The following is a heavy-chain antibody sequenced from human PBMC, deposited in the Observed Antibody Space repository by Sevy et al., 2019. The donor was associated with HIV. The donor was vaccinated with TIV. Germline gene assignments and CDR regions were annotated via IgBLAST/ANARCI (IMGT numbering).Heavy chain of an antibody. V-gene: IGHV4-59*01. Sequence: SETLSLTCTVSGGSISAYYWSWIRQPPGKGLEWIGYIHYTGNTKYNPSLESRVTISVDTSKNQFSLKLISVTAADMAIYYCARAPPVRSGDDSLNWFAPWGQGTLVTVSS. J-gene: IGHJ5*02. CDR3: ARAPPVRSGDDSLNWFAP. CDR1: GGSISAYY. CDR2: IHYTGNT. D-gene: IGHD5-12*01.